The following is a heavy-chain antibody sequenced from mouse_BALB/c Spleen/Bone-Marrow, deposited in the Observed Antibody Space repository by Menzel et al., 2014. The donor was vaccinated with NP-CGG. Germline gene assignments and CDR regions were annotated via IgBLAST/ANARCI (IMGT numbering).Heavy chain of an antibody. CDR1: GFSLTSYG. CDR2: IWAGGST. V-gene: IGHV2-9*02. D-gene: IGHD2-2*01. Sequence: VKLVESGPGLVAPPQSLSITCTVSGFSLTSYGVHWVRQPPGKGLEWLGVIWAGGSTNYNSALMSRLSISKDNSKSQVFLKMNSLQTDDTAMYYCARDWLRRAMDYWGQGTSVTVSS. CDR3: ARDWLRRAMDY. J-gene: IGHJ4*01.